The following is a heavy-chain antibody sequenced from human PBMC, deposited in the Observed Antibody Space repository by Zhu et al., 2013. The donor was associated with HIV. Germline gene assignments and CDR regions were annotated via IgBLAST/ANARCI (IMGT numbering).Heavy chain of an antibody. D-gene: IGHD6-6*01. Sequence: QVQLVQSGAEVKKPGASVKVSCKASGYTFTDYYMHWVRQAPGQGLEWMGWINPNSGGTNYAQKFQGRVTMTRDTSISTAYMEVSRLRSDDTAVYYCARPSPLGSSSYYYYGMDVWGQGTTVTVSS. CDR3: ARPSPLGSSSYYYYGMDV. J-gene: IGHJ6*02. V-gene: IGHV1-2*02. CDR2: INPNSGGT. CDR1: GYTFTDYY.